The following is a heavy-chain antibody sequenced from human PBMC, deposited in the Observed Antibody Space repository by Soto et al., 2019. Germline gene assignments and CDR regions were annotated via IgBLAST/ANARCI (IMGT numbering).Heavy chain of an antibody. J-gene: IGHJ4*02. Sequence: QPGGSLRLSCAASGFTFSSYAMHWVRQAPGKGLEWVAVISYDGSNKYYADSVKGRFTISRDNSKNTLYLQMNSLRAEDTAVYYCARDSGVEWNIAARPLGYWGQGTLVTVSS. V-gene: IGHV3-30-3*01. D-gene: IGHD6-6*01. CDR3: ARDSGVEWNIAARPLGY. CDR2: ISYDGSNK. CDR1: GFTFSSYA.